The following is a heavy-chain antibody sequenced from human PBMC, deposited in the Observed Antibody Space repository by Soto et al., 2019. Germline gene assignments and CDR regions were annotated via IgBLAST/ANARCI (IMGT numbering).Heavy chain of an antibody. V-gene: IGHV3-23*01. CDR3: AKVIVVIAAAGDYFDY. J-gene: IGHJ4*02. CDR1: GFIFNNYA. CDR2: IGGNSGST. D-gene: IGHD2-15*01. Sequence: XVSLKLSCAASGFIFNNYAMSWVRQAPGKGLEWVSSIGGNSGSTYYADSVKGRFTISRDNSKNTLYLEMNSLRAEDTAVYYCAKVIVVIAAAGDYFDYWGQGTLVTVSS.